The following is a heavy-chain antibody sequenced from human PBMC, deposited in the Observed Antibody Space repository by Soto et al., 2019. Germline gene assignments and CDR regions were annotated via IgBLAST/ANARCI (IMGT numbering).Heavy chain of an antibody. CDR1: GFTFSSYA. CDR3: AKDRTMIVVVITHHMDV. CDR2: ISGSGGST. D-gene: IGHD3-22*01. Sequence: GGSLRLSCAASGFTFSSYAMSWVRQAPGKGLEWVSAISGSGGSTYYADSVKGRFTISRDNSKNTLYLQMNSLRAEDTAVYYCAKDRTMIVVVITHHMDVWGQGTTVTVSS. V-gene: IGHV3-23*01. J-gene: IGHJ6*02.